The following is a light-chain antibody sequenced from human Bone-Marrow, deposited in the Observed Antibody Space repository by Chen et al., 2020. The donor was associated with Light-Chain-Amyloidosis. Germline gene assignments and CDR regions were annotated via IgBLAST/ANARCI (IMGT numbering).Light chain of an antibody. Sequence: IVLTQSPATLSLSPGERATLSCRASKSVDSYLAWYQQKPGQAPRLLIFDASNRATGIPARFSGSGSGTDFTLTISSLEPEDFAVYYCQQRRNWPRTFGQGTKVDIK. J-gene: IGKJ1*01. CDR1: KSVDSY. CDR2: DAS. CDR3: QQRRNWPRT. V-gene: IGKV3-11*01.